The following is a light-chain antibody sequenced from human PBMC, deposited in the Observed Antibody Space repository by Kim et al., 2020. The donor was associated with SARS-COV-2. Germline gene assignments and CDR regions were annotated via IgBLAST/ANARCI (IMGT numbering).Light chain of an antibody. J-gene: IGKJ4*01. V-gene: IGKV3-11*01. CDR3: QQRSNWPPT. CDR1: QSVSTY. CDR2: DAS. Sequence: SLSPGERATLSCRASQSVSTYLAWYQHKPGQPPSLLIHDASNRATGIPPRFSGSGSGTDFTLTISSLEPEDFAIYYCQQRSNWPPTFGGGTKLEI.